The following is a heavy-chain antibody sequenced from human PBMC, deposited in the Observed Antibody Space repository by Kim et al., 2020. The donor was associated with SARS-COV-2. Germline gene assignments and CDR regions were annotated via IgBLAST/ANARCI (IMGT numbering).Heavy chain of an antibody. CDR2: ISSSSSYI. CDR3: SRGACSGAICSYDY. J-gene: IGHJ4*02. Sequence: GGSLRLSCGASGFTFSEYDMNWVRQAPGKGLEWVSSISSSSSYIYYADSVQGRFTISRDDAKNSLYLQMNSLRAEDTAVYYCSRGACSGAICSYDYWGQGILVTVSS. D-gene: IGHD2-2*01. V-gene: IGHV3-21*01. CDR1: GFTFSEYD.